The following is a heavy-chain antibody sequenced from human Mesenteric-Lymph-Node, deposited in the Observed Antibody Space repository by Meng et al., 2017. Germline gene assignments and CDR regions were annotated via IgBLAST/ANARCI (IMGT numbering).Heavy chain of an antibody. J-gene: IGHJ4*02. D-gene: IGHD2-8*01. CDR2: MIPDSGKT. CDR1: GGTFSSYA. CDR3: VRFKWHVTGDFDY. Sequence: ASVKVTCKASGGTFSSYAISWVRQAPGQGLEYMGWMIPDSGKTGYVQKFQGRISMTRDTSISTACMELSSLRPEDTAVYYCVRFKWHVTGDFDYWGKGTLVTVSS. V-gene: IGHV1-8*02.